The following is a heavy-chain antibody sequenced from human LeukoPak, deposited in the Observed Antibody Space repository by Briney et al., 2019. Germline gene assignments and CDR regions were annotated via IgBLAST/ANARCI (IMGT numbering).Heavy chain of an antibody. Sequence: GGSLRLSCAPSGLTFSSYSMNWVRQPPGKGLECVSSISSSSSYIYYADSVKGRFPISRDNAKNSLYLQMNSLRAEDTAVYYCARDPIYSYGRRIFDYWGQGTLVTVSS. J-gene: IGHJ4*02. CDR1: GLTFSSYS. D-gene: IGHD5-18*01. CDR2: ISSSSSYI. CDR3: ARDPIYSYGRRIFDY. V-gene: IGHV3-21*01.